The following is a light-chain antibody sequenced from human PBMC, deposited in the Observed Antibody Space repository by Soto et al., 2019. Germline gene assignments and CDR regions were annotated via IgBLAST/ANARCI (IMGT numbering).Light chain of an antibody. CDR2: AAS. CDR1: PAISNY. V-gene: IGKV1-27*01. Sequence: DIPMTQSPSSLSASVGDRVTITCRASPAISNYLAWYQQKPGAVPNLLIYAASTLQSGVPSRFSGSGSGTDFTLTINSLQPEDVAPYYCQKYNSAPWTFGQGTKVEIK. J-gene: IGKJ1*01. CDR3: QKYNSAPWT.